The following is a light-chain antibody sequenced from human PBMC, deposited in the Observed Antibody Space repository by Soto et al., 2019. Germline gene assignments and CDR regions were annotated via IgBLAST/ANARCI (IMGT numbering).Light chain of an antibody. CDR2: GAS. CDR3: QQYNYWPSLT. V-gene: IGKV3-20*01. CDR1: QSVSSSY. Sequence: EIVLTQSPGTLSLSPGERATLSCRASQSVSSSYLAWYQQKPGQAPSLLIYGASRRATGIPDRFSGSGSGTDFTLTISRLEPEDFAVYYCQQYNYWPSLTLGGGTRVDIK. J-gene: IGKJ4*01.